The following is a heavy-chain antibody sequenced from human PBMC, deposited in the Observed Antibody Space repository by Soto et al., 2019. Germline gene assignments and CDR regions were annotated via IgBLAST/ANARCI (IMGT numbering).Heavy chain of an antibody. CDR3: AKDGRRWDLPADY. D-gene: IGHD1-26*01. Sequence: GGSLRLSCAASGFAFSDSAMHWVRQASGKGLEWIGRVRGKRGNYGTAYAASVKDRFTISRDNSKNTLYLQMNSLRAEDTAVYYCAKDGRRWDLPADYWGQGALVTVSS. J-gene: IGHJ4*02. CDR1: GFAFSDSA. V-gene: IGHV3-73*01. CDR2: VRGKRGNYGT.